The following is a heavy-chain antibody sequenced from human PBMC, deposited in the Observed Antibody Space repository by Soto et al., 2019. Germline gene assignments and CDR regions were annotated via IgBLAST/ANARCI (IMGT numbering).Heavy chain of an antibody. Sequence: PGESLKISCKGSGYSFTSYWIGWVRQTPGKGLEWMGIIYPGDSDTRYSPSFQGQVTISADKSISTAYLQWSSLKASDTAMYYCAISSSYYYYGMDVWGQGTTVTVSS. D-gene: IGHD6-13*01. CDR2: IYPGDSDT. J-gene: IGHJ6*02. CDR1: GYSFTSYW. CDR3: AISSSYYYYGMDV. V-gene: IGHV5-51*01.